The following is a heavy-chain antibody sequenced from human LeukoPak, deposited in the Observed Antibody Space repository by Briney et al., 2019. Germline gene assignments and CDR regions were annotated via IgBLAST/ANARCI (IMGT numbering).Heavy chain of an antibody. J-gene: IGHJ4*02. CDR3: ARVAGSIDY. CDR1: RYTFTTYD. D-gene: IGHD1-26*01. V-gene: IGHV1-8*01. Sequence: ASVKVSCKASRYTFTTYDINWVRQATGQGLEWMGWTNPKSGYTGYAQKFQGRVTMNRDTSTSTAYMALSSLRSEDTAVYYCARVAGSIDYWGQGTLVTVSS. CDR2: TNPKSGYT.